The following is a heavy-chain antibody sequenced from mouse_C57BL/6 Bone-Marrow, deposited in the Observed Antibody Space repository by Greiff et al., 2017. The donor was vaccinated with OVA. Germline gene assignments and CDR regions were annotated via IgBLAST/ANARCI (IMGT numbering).Heavy chain of an antibody. CDR2: ISDGGSYT. CDR1: GFTFSSYA. CDR3: AREANWEYYFDY. D-gene: IGHD4-1*01. V-gene: IGHV5-4*01. Sequence: EVKVEESGGGLVKPGGSLKLSCAASGFTFSSYAMSWVRQTPEKRLEWVATISDGGSYTYYPDNVKGRFTISRDNAKNNLYLQMSHLKSEDTAMYYCAREANWEYYFDYWGQGTTLTVSS. J-gene: IGHJ2*01.